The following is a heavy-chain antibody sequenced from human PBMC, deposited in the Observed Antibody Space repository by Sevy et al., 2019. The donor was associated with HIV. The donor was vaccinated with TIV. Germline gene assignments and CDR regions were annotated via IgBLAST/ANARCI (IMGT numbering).Heavy chain of an antibody. D-gene: IGHD2-2*02. CDR2: ISRSGSTI. CDR1: GFTFSDYY. J-gene: IGHJ2*01. V-gene: IGHV3-11*01. Sequence: GGSLRLSCSASGFTFSDYYMTWIRQAPGKGLEWGSYISRSGSTINYAGSVKGRFTISRDNAKNSLYLQMNGLRAEDTAVYYCARVRILYADWYFNLWGRGTLVTVSS. CDR3: ARVRILYADWYFNL.